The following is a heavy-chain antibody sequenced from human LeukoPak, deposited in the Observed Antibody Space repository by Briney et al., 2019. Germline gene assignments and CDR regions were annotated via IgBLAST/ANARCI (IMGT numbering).Heavy chain of an antibody. CDR3: ERDFYGARGDY. CDR1: GFTFSSYW. Sequence: PGGSLRLSCAASGFTFSSYWMSWVRQAPGKGLEWVANIKQDGSEKYYVDSVKGRFTISRDNAKNSLYLQMNSLRVEDTAVYYCERDFYGARGDYWGQGTPVTVSS. D-gene: IGHD2/OR15-2a*01. CDR2: IKQDGSEK. V-gene: IGHV3-7*01. J-gene: IGHJ4*02.